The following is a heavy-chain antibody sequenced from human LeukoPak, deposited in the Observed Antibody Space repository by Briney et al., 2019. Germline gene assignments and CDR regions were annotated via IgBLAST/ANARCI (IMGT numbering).Heavy chain of an antibody. J-gene: IGHJ3*02. D-gene: IGHD6-13*01. CDR2: IRSKAYGGTT. CDR1: GFTFGDYA. Sequence: GGSLRLSCTASGFTFGDYAMSWFRQAPGKGLEWVGFIRSKAYGGTTEYAASVKGRFTISRDDSKSIAYLQMNSLKTEDTAVYYCTRGSDSSSWYWALLGVGGDAFDIWGQGTMVTVSS. CDR3: TRGSDSSSWYWALLGVGGDAFDI. V-gene: IGHV3-49*03.